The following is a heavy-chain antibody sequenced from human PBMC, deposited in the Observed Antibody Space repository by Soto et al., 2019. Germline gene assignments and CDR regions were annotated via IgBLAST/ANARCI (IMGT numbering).Heavy chain of an antibody. CDR2: IYYSGIT. Sequence: SETLSLTCTVSGGSTTHYYWTWIRQPPGKGLEWIGSIYYSGITHYNPSLKSRVTISVDTSNNQFSLKLNSVTAADTAVYYCARGGGYSYGYSDYWGQGTLVTVSS. CDR3: ARGGGYSYGYSDY. CDR1: GGSTTHYY. D-gene: IGHD5-18*01. V-gene: IGHV4-59*01. J-gene: IGHJ4*02.